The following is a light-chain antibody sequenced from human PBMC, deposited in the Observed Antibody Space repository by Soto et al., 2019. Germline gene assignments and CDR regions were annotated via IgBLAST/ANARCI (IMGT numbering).Light chain of an antibody. V-gene: IGLV2-23*01. CDR2: EGS. CDR1: SSDVWSYNL. Sequence: QSVLTQPASVSGSPGQSITISCTGTSSDVWSYNLVSWYQQHPGKAPKLMIYEGSKRPSGVSNRFSGSKSGNTASLTISGLQAEDEAEYYGCAYAGSSTYVVFGGGTKLTVL. CDR3: CAYAGSSTYVV. J-gene: IGLJ2*01.